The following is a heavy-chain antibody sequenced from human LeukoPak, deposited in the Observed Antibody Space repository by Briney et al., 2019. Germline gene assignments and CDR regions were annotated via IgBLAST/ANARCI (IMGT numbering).Heavy chain of an antibody. CDR3: ASGGVEYSSSEGEIDY. CDR1: GYIFSNYW. Sequence: PGESLKISCQASGYIFSNYWIGWVRQMPGKGLEWMAIIYPGDSETKYSPSFQGQVTISADKSISTAYLQWSSLKASDAAMYYCASGGVEYSSSEGEIDYWGQGTLVTVSS. V-gene: IGHV5-51*01. D-gene: IGHD6-6*01. J-gene: IGHJ4*02. CDR2: IYPGDSET.